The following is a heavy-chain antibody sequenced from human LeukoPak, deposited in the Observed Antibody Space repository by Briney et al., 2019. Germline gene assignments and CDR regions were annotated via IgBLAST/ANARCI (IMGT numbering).Heavy chain of an antibody. V-gene: IGHV1-69*13. D-gene: IGHD3-22*01. J-gene: IGHJ3*02. Sequence: SVNVSCKASGGTFSSYAISWVRQAPGQGLEWMGGIIPIFGTANYAQKFQGRVTITADESTSTAYMELSSLRSEDTAVYYCAGSLGGYYFDAFDIWGQGTMVTVSS. CDR1: GGTFSSYA. CDR2: IIPIFGTA. CDR3: AGSLGGYYFDAFDI.